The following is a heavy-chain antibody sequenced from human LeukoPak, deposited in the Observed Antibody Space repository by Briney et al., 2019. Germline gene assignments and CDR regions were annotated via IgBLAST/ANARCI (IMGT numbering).Heavy chain of an antibody. CDR2: MNPDRGNT. CDR3: ARGGVRGYKYGLDYFNY. J-gene: IGHJ4*02. D-gene: IGHD3-16*01. Sequence: ASVKVSCKASGYTFSTYDINWVRQATGQGLEWMGWMNPDRGNTGYAQKFQGRVTITRNNSISTVYMELSSLRSEDTAAYYCARGGVRGYKYGLDYFNYWGQGTLVTVSS. V-gene: IGHV1-8*03. CDR1: GYTFSTYD.